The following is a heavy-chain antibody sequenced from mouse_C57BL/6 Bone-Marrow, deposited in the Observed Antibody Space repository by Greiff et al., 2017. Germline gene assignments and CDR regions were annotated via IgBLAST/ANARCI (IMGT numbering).Heavy chain of an antibody. D-gene: IGHD1-1*02. CDR3: ASLLSDPFAY. CDR1: GFNIKDYY. CDR2: IDPEDGET. Sequence: EVQLQQSGAELVKPGASVKLSCTASGFNIKDYYMHWVKQRTEQGLEWIGRIDPEDGETKYAPKFQGKATITADTSSNTAYLQLSSLTSKDTAVYYCASLLSDPFAYWGKGTLVTVSA. V-gene: IGHV14-2*01. J-gene: IGHJ3*01.